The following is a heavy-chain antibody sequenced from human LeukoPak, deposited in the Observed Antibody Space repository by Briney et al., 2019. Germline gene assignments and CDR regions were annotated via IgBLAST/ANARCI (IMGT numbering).Heavy chain of an antibody. CDR1: GFTSSSYS. CDR2: ISSSSSYI. V-gene: IGHV3-21*01. J-gene: IGHJ4*02. D-gene: IGHD3-22*01. Sequence: PGGSLRLSCAASGFTSSSYSMTWVRQAPGKGLEWVSSISSSSSYIYYADSVKGRFTISRDNAKNSLYLQMNSLRAEDTAVYYCARDHYYDSSKGWVDYWGQGTLVTVSS. CDR3: ARDHYYDSSKGWVDY.